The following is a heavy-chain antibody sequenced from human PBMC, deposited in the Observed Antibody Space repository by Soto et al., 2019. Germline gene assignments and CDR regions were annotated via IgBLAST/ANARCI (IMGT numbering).Heavy chain of an antibody. CDR1: GGSFSGYY. Sequence: PSETLSLTCAVYGGSFSGYYWSWIRQPPGKGLEWIGEINHSGSTNYNPSLKSRVTISVDTSKNQFSLKLSSVTAADTAVYYCARDRGDYGDYVDYWGQGTLVTVSS. J-gene: IGHJ4*02. CDR2: INHSGST. CDR3: ARDRGDYGDYVDY. V-gene: IGHV4-34*01. D-gene: IGHD4-17*01.